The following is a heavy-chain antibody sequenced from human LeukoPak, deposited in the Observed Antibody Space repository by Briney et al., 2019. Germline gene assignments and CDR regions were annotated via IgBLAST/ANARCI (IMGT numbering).Heavy chain of an antibody. CDR1: GFTFNTFT. V-gene: IGHV3-48*01. CDR2: INTKSKSI. D-gene: IGHD3-9*01. J-gene: IGHJ4*02. Sequence: PGGSLRLSCLASGFTFNTFTMNWVRQAPGKGLEWISFINTKSKSIYYADSVKGRFTISRDNFRNSLYLQMDNLRAEDTALYYCVRDRDWAFDYWGQGTLVTVSS. CDR3: VRDRDWAFDY.